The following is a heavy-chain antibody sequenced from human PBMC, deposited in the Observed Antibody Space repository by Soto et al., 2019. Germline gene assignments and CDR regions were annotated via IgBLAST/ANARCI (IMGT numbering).Heavy chain of an antibody. CDR1: GFTFSSYS. Sequence: PWGSLRLSCAASGFTFSSYSMNWVRQAPGKGLEWVSSISSSSSYIYYADSVKGRFTISRDNAKNSLYLQMNSLRAEDTAVYYCAREVGGAAAGTPSYYYYYGMDVWGQGTTVTVSS. J-gene: IGHJ6*02. V-gene: IGHV3-21*01. CDR3: AREVGGAAAGTPSYYYYYGMDV. CDR2: ISSSSSYI. D-gene: IGHD6-13*01.